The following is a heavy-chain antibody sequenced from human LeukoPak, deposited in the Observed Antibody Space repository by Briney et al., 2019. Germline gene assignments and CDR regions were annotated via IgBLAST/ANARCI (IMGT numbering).Heavy chain of an antibody. Sequence: ASVKVSCKASGGTFSSYAISWVRQATGQGLEWMGWMNPNSGDTGYAQKFQGRVTMTRDTSISTAYMELSSLRSEDTAVYYCARGGDYYDSSTFSAAINYWGQGTLVTVSS. J-gene: IGHJ4*02. V-gene: IGHV1-8*02. CDR2: MNPNSGDT. CDR3: ARGGDYYDSSTFSAAINY. CDR1: GGTFSSYA. D-gene: IGHD3-22*01.